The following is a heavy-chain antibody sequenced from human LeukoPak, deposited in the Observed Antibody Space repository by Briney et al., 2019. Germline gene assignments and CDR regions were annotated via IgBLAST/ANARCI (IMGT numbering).Heavy chain of an antibody. Sequence: ASVKVSCKVSGYTFTELSMHWVRQAPGKGLEWMGGFDPEDGETIYAQKFQGRVTMTEDTSTDTAYMELSSLRSEDTAVYYCATDGSRTAHGVYGMDVWGQGTTVTVSS. CDR3: ATDGSRTAHGVYGMDV. V-gene: IGHV1-24*01. J-gene: IGHJ6*02. CDR1: GYTFTELS. D-gene: IGHD3-10*01. CDR2: FDPEDGET.